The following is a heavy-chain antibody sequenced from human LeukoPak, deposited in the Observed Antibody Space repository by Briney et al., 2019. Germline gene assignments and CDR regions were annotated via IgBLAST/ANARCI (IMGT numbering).Heavy chain of an antibody. V-gene: IGHV4-59*01. CDR1: GGSISSYY. D-gene: IGHD3-10*01. J-gene: IGHJ4*02. CDR3: ARHRFGELDY. CDR2: IYYSGRT. Sequence: PSETLSLTCTVSGGSISSYYWSWIRQPPGKGLEWIGDIYYSGRTNYNPSVKSQVTISLDTSKNQFSLKLRSVTAADTAVYYCARHRFGELDYWGQGTLVTVSS.